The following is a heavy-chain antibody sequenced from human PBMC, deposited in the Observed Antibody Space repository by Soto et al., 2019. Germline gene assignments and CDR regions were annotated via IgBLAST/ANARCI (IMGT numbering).Heavy chain of an antibody. D-gene: IGHD3-3*01. Sequence: GGSLRLSCAASGFTFSSYSMNWVRQAPGKGLEWVSSISSSSSYIYYADSVKGRFTISRDNAKNSLYLQMNGLRAEDTAVYYCASSTIDFWSGYLPNWGQGTLVT. V-gene: IGHV3-21*01. CDR3: ASSTIDFWSGYLPN. CDR1: GFTFSSYS. CDR2: ISSSSSYI. J-gene: IGHJ4*02.